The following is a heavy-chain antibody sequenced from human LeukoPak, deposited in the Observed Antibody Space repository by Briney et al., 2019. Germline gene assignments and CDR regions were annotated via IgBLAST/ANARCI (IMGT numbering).Heavy chain of an antibody. D-gene: IGHD3-22*01. CDR2: IYYSGST. CDR3: ARHLSDYYDSSGWKVPSHFDY. Sequence: SETLSLTCTVSGGSISSSSYYWGWIRQPPGKGLEWIGRIYYSGSTCYNPSLKSRVTISVYTSKNQFSLKLSSVTAADTAVYYCARHLSDYYDSSGWKVPSHFDYWGQGTLVTVSS. V-gene: IGHV4-39*01. CDR1: GGSISSSSYY. J-gene: IGHJ4*02.